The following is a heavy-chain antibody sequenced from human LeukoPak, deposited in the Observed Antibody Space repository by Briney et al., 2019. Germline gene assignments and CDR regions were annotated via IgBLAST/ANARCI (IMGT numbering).Heavy chain of an antibody. J-gene: IGHJ6*03. CDR3: ARDGYHRYNWDDGDDYYYMDV. V-gene: IGHV3-66*03. D-gene: IGHD1-1*01. Sequence: GSLRLSCTVSGFTVSSNSMSWVRQAPGKGLEWVSFIYSDNTHYADSVKGRFIISRDNPKNTLYLQMNSLRAEDTAVYYCARDGYHRYNWDDGDDYYYMDVWGKGTTVTVSS. CDR2: IYSDNT. CDR1: GFTVSSNS.